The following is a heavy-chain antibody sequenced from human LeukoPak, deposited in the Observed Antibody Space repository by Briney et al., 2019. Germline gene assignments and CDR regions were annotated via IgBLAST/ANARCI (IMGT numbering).Heavy chain of an antibody. Sequence: GGSLRLSCAASGFTFSSYSMNWVRQAPGKGLEWVSSISSSSSYIYYADSVKGRFTISRDNAKNSLYPQMNSLRAEDTAVYYCARWRKFYCSGGSCYSGFSYYYYGMDVWGQGTTVAVSS. CDR3: ARWRKFYCSGGSCYSGFSYYYYGMDV. D-gene: IGHD2-15*01. CDR1: GFTFSSYS. CDR2: ISSSSSYI. V-gene: IGHV3-21*01. J-gene: IGHJ6*02.